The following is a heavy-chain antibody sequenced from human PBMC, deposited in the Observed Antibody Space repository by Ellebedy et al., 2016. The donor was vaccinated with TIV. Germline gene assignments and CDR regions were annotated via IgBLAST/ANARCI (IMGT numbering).Heavy chain of an antibody. CDR1: GGSFSGYY. D-gene: IGHD2-2*01. CDR3: ARRGSSAIPYWYFDL. CDR2: INHSGST. J-gene: IGHJ2*01. Sequence: MPSETLSLTCAVYGGSFSGYYWSWIRQPPGKGLEWIGEINHSGSTNYNPSLKSRVTISVDTSKNQFSLKLSSVTAADTAVYYCARRGSSAIPYWYFDLWGRGTLVTVSS. V-gene: IGHV4-34*01.